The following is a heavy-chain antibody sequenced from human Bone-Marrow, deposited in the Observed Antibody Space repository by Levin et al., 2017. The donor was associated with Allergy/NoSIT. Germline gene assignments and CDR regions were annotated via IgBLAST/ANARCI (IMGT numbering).Heavy chain of an antibody. CDR2: IHHSGGA. Sequence: KPSETLSLTCAVSGDSISSSWWGWVRQPPGRGLEFIGEIHHSGGANYSPSPKSRVTISLDAAKSHFSLSLRSVTAADTAVYYCARPYHSYMDVWGKGTTVAVS. J-gene: IGHJ6*03. V-gene: IGHV4-4*02. CDR1: GDSISSSW. CDR3: ARPYHSYMDV.